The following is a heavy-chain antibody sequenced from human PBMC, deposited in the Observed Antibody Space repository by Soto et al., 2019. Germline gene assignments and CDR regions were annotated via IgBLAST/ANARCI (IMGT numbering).Heavy chain of an antibody. Sequence: SQTLSLTCAISGDSVSSNSAAWNWIRQSPSRGLEWLGRTYYRSKWYNDYAVSVKSRITINPDTSKNQFSLQLNSVTPEDTAVYYCARLYCSSTSCYGYSWFDPWGQGTLVTVSS. CDR1: GDSVSSNSAA. V-gene: IGHV6-1*01. J-gene: IGHJ5*02. D-gene: IGHD2-2*01. CDR2: TYYRSKWYN. CDR3: ARLYCSSTSCYGYSWFDP.